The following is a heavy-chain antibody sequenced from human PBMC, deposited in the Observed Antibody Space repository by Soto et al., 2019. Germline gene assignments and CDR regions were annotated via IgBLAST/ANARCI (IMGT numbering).Heavy chain of an antibody. J-gene: IGHJ4*02. V-gene: IGHV1-69*13. CDR3: ARGAMANFDY. Sequence: SGKVSCKASGVTFGSQDIAWVRQAPGQGLEWMGGFIAMLGTPTYAKKVQGRATISADESLTSSYLELRSLRSEDTGVYFCARGAMANFDYWGQGSVVTVSS. CDR1: GVTFGSQD. CDR2: FIAMLGTP. D-gene: IGHD5-18*01.